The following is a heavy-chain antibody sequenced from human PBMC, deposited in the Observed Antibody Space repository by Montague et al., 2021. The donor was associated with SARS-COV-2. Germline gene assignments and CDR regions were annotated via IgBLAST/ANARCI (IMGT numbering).Heavy chain of an antibody. CDR1: GGSFSGYY. CDR3: ARWDPQTLTLIGLRGKSASDY. J-gene: IGHJ4*02. D-gene: IGHD4-23*01. CDR2: INHSGTT. Sequence: SETLSLICAVYGGSFSGYYWTWIRQSPGKGLEWIAEINHSGTTNYNFNPSLRSRVTISVDTSKSQFSPKLSSVTAADTGVYYCARWDPQTLTLIGLRGKSASDYWGQGTLVTVSS. V-gene: IGHV4-34*01.